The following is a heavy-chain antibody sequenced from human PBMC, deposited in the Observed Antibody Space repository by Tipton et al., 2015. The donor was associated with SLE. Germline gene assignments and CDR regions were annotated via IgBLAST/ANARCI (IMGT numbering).Heavy chain of an antibody. Sequence: TLSLTCTVSGGSISTSNNYWDWIRQPPGKRLEWIGTIYYSGRTDDNPSLKSRVTMSVDTSMNQFSLKLFSVTAADTAVDYCARRRFQSASDSWGQGTVVSVSS. V-gene: IGHV4-39*07. CDR3: ARRRFQSASDS. J-gene: IGHJ4*02. CDR1: GGSISTSNNY. CDR2: IYYSGRT. D-gene: IGHD2-21*01.